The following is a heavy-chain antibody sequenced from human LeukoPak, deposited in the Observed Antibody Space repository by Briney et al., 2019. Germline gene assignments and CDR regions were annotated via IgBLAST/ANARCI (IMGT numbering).Heavy chain of an antibody. V-gene: IGHV3-21*01. Sequence: GGSLRLSCVASGFDFNYYDMNWVRQTPGKGLEWVSSISSKSTYIDSADSTKGRFTISRDNANNSVFLQMSSLRPEDTAVYHCARRGGLSSGSGFDHWGQGTLVTVSS. J-gene: IGHJ4*02. D-gene: IGHD2-15*01. CDR1: GFDFNYYD. CDR3: ARRGGLSSGSGFDH. CDR2: ISSKSTYI.